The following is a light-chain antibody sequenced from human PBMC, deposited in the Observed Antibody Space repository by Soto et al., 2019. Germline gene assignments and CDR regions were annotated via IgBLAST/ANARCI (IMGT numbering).Light chain of an antibody. V-gene: IGKV2-28*01. CDR1: ANLLHSNGNNY. CDR2: LGS. J-gene: IGKJ4*01. CDR3: MQTLQTPLT. Sequence: EIVMTQSPLSLPVTPGEPASISCRSSANLLHSNGNNYVDWYLQKPGRSPQLLIFLGSNRASGVPDRFSGSGSGTDFTQEISRVEAEDVGVYYCMQTLQTPLTFGGGTKVE.